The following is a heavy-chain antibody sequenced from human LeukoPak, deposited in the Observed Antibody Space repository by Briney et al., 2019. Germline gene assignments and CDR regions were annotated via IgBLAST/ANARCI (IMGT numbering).Heavy chain of an antibody. CDR2: ISYDGSNK. V-gene: IGHV3-30-3*01. CDR1: GFTFSSYA. Sequence: PGRSLRLSCAASGFTFSSYAMHWVRQAPGKGLERVAVISYDGSNKYYADSVKGRFTISKDNSKNTLYLQMNSLRAEDTAVYYCARGGSVEQQRAFDIWGQGTTVTVSS. D-gene: IGHD6-13*01. J-gene: IGHJ3*02. CDR3: ARGGSVEQQRAFDI.